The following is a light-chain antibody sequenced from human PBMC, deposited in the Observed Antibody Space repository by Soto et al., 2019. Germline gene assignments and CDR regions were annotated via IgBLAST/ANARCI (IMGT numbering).Light chain of an antibody. J-gene: IGKJ1*01. Sequence: DIQMTQSPSSLSASVGDRVTITCRASQSISSYLNWYQQKPGKAPKLLIYAASSLQSGVPSRFSGSGSGTDFTLTISNLQPEHFATYYCQQSYSTPPTFGQGTKVDIK. CDR1: QSISSY. V-gene: IGKV1-39*01. CDR2: AAS. CDR3: QQSYSTPPT.